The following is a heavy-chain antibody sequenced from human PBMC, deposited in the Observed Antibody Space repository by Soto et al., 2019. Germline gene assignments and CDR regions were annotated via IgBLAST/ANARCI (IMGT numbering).Heavy chain of an antibody. CDR2: ISYDGSNK. CDR3: AKDRRSYGSGPRFYYYYYGMDV. Sequence: GGSLRLSCAASGFTLSSYGMHWVRQAPGKGLEWVAVISYDGSNKYYADSVKGRFTISRDNSKNTLYLQMNSLRAEDTAVYYCAKDRRSYGSGPRFYYYYYGMDVWGQGTTVTVSS. D-gene: IGHD6-19*01. V-gene: IGHV3-30*18. J-gene: IGHJ6*02. CDR1: GFTLSSYG.